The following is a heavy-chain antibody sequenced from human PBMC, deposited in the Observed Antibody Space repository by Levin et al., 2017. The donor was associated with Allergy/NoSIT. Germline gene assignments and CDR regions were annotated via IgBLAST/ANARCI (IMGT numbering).Heavy chain of an antibody. CDR3: ARDDRITMVRGAVPNDAFDI. CDR1: GFTFSDYY. V-gene: IGHV3-11*01. Sequence: PGGSLRLSCAASGFTFSDYYMSWIRQAPGKGLEWVSYISSSGSTIYYADSVKGRFTISRDNAKNSLYLQMNSLRAEDTAVYYCARDDRITMVRGAVPNDAFDIWGQGTMVTVSS. J-gene: IGHJ3*02. D-gene: IGHD3-10*01. CDR2: ISSSGSTI.